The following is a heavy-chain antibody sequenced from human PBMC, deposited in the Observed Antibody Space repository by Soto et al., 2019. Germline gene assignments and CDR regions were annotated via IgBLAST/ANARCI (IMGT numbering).Heavy chain of an antibody. J-gene: IGHJ5*02. CDR3: AGMPYTSGLRFDP. V-gene: IGHV4-31*03. CDR1: GGSISSGGYY. D-gene: IGHD6-19*01. Sequence: SETLSLTCTVSGGSISSGGYYWSWIRQHPGKGLEWIGNIYYTGSTHYDPSLKSRITISLDTSKNQISLKLSSVTAADTAVYYCAGMPYTSGLRFDPWCPGTLVTVSS. CDR2: IYYTGST.